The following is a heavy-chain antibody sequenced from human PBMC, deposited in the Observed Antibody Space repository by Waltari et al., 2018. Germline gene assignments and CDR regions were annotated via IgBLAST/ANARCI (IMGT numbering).Heavy chain of an antibody. V-gene: IGHV4-31*03. Sequence: QVQLQESGPGLVKPSQTLSLTCTVSGGSISSGGYYWSWIRQHPGNGLEWIGYIYYSGSTYYNPSLKSRVTISVDTSKNQFSLKLSSVTAADTAVYYCARVPKVGATTRAFDIWGQGTMVTVSS. J-gene: IGHJ3*02. D-gene: IGHD1-26*01. CDR3: ARVPKVGATTRAFDI. CDR1: GGSISSGGYY. CDR2: IYYSGST.